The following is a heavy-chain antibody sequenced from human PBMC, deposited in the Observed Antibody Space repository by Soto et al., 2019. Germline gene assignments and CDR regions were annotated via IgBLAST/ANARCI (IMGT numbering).Heavy chain of an antibody. CDR1: GGSIDSYY. J-gene: IGHJ5*02. V-gene: IGHV4-4*08. D-gene: IGHD3-16*02. CDR3: ARDRWTSRANWFDP. CDR2: ISVSGTT. Sequence: SEPLSLTCTVFGGSIDSYYWSWIRQAPGKGLEWIGHISVSGTTNYNPSLGSRVTISVDTSRNLFSLKRSSVTAADAAVYFCARDRWTSRANWFDPWGPGALVTVSS.